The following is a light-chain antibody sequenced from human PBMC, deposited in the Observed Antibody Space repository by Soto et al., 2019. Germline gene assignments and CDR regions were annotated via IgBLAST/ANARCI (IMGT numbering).Light chain of an antibody. Sequence: QSVLTQPASVSGSPGQSITISCTGTSSDVGGYKYVSWIQQHPGKAPKLMIYEVSNRPSGVSNRFSGSKSDNTASLTISGLQAEDEADYYCSSYTSSGTYVFGTGTKVTVL. J-gene: IGLJ1*01. CDR2: EVS. V-gene: IGLV2-14*01. CDR1: SSDVGGYKY. CDR3: SSYTSSGTYV.